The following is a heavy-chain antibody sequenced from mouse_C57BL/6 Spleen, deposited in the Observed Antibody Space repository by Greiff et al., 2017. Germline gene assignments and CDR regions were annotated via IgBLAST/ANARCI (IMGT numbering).Heavy chain of an antibody. CDR1: GFTFSDYG. V-gene: IGHV5-17*01. J-gene: IGHJ2*01. D-gene: IGHD1-1*01. Sequence: EVKLMESGGGLVKPGGSLKLSCAASGFTFSDYGMHWVRQAPEKGLAWVAYISSGSSTIYYADTVKGRFTISRDNAKNTLFLQMSSLRSEDTAMCYCARDYYGSSYVGYFDYSGQGTTLTVSS. CDR3: ARDYYGSSYVGYFDY. CDR2: ISSGSSTI.